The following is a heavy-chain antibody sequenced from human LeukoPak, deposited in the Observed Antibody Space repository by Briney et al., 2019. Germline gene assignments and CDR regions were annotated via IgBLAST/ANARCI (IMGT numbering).Heavy chain of an antibody. Sequence: ASVKVSCKASGYTFSDYYLHWVRLVPGQGLEWMGWISTYNGDTNYAQKLQGRVTMTTDTSTSTAYMELRSLRSDDTAVYYCAREGLGELTLDYWGQGTLVTVSS. D-gene: IGHD3-16*01. V-gene: IGHV1-18*04. CDR1: GYTFSDYY. CDR2: ISTYNGDT. J-gene: IGHJ4*02. CDR3: AREGLGELTLDY.